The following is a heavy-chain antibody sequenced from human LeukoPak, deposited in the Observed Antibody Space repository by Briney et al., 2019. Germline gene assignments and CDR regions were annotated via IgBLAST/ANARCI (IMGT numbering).Heavy chain of an antibody. V-gene: IGHV3-23*01. CDR2: ISGSGDST. D-gene: IGHD4-17*01. J-gene: IGHJ5*02. Sequence: GGSLRLSCAASGFTFTTYAMSWVRQAPGKGLEWVSVISGSGDSTYYADSVKGRFTISRDNAKNSLYLQMNSLRAEDTAVYYCARGLTPRGLRCFDPWGQGTLVTVSS. CDR3: ARGLTPRGLRCFDP. CDR1: GFTFTTYA.